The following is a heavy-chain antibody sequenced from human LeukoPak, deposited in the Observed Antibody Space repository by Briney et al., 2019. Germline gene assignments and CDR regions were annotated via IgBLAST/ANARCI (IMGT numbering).Heavy chain of an antibody. Sequence: PGGSLRLSCAASGFTFSSYAMSWVRQAPGKGLEWVSAISGSGGSTYYADSVKGRFTISRETSKNTLFLQMHSLRAEDTAVYYCAAFPSSSRFDYWGQGTLVTVSS. V-gene: IGHV3-23*01. J-gene: IGHJ4*02. D-gene: IGHD2-2*01. CDR3: AAFPSSSRFDY. CDR2: ISGSGGST. CDR1: GFTFSSYA.